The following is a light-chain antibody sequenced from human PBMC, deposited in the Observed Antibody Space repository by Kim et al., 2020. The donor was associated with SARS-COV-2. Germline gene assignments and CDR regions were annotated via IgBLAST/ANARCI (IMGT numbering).Light chain of an antibody. Sequence: KTTATCCPRTRGNIATKSRRWNQQRPGIAPTLVIYEDNQRPSGVPDRFAGSIDSTANTSSLTISGLKTEDEPDYYCQSYDSSNHVFGTGTKITAL. V-gene: IGLV6-57*03. CDR1: RGNIATKS. CDR3: QSYDSSNHV. J-gene: IGLJ1*01. CDR2: EDN.